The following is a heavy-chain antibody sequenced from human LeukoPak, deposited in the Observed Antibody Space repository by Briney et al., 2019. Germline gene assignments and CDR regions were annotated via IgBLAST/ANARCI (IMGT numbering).Heavy chain of an antibody. CDR2: ISSSSSYI. D-gene: IGHD2-2*02. J-gene: IGHJ5*02. CDR3: ASSPTRGCCWYTT. Sequence: GGSLRLSCAASGFTFSSYSMNWVRQAPGKGLEWVSSISSSSSYIYYADSVKGRFTISRDNAKNSLYLQMNSLRAEDTAVYYCASSPTRGCCWYTTWGQGTLVTVSS. V-gene: IGHV3-21*01. CDR1: GFTFSSYS.